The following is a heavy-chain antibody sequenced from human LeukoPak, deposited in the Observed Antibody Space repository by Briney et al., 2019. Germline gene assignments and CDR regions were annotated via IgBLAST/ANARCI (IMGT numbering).Heavy chain of an antibody. CDR3: ARKREGPYGYLDY. Sequence: PSETLSLTCTVSGGSISSAAYYWSWIRQPAGKGLEWIARIYISGSTNYNPSLKSRVTISVDTSKNQFSLKLSSVTAADTAVYYCARKREGPYGYLDYWGQGTLVTVSS. CDR2: IYISGST. J-gene: IGHJ4*02. CDR1: GGSISSAAYY. V-gene: IGHV4-61*02. D-gene: IGHD4-17*01.